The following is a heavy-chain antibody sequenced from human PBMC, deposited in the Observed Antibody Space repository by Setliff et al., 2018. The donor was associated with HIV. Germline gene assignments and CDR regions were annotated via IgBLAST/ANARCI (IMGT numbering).Heavy chain of an antibody. CDR1: GGTFTSYV. V-gene: IGHV1-69*10. CDR3: ARPQWELGVDYYGMDV. J-gene: IGHJ6*02. D-gene: IGHD1-26*01. Sequence: VASVKVSCKASGGTFTSYVISWVRQAPGQGLEWMGGIIPILGIASYSQKFQGRVTITADKSTSTAYMELSSLRSEDTAVYYCARPQWELGVDYYGMDVWGQGTTVTVSS. CDR2: IIPILGIA.